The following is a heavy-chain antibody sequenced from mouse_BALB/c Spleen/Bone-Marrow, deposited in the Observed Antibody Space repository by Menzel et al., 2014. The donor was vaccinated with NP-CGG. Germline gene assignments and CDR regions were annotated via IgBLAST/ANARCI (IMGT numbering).Heavy chain of an antibody. Sequence: QVTLKESGAELVRPGSSVKISCKASGYAFSSYWMNWVKQRPGQGLEWIGQIYSGDGDTNYNGKFKGKATLTADKSSSTAYMQLSSLTSEDSAVYFCAREGYDYDWFAYWGQGTLVTVSA. V-gene: IGHV1-80*01. CDR3: AREGYDYDWFAY. CDR1: GYAFSSYW. J-gene: IGHJ3*01. D-gene: IGHD2-4*01. CDR2: IYSGDGDT.